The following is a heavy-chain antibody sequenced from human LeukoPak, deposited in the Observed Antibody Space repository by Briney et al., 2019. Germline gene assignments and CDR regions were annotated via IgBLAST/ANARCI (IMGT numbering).Heavy chain of an antibody. V-gene: IGHV1-2*02. CDR3: ARAITESWFDP. Sequence: ASVKVSCKASGGTFSGYYMHWVRQAPGQGLEWMGWINPNSGGTNYAQKFQGRVTMTRDTSISTAYMELSRLRSDDTAVYYCARAITESWFDPWGQGTLVTVSS. CDR1: GGTFSGYY. CDR2: INPNSGGT. J-gene: IGHJ5*02.